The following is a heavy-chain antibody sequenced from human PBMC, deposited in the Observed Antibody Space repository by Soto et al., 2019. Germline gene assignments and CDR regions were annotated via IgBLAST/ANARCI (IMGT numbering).Heavy chain of an antibody. CDR3: ARIGPYDPYYFDY. CDR2: IYYSGST. CDR1: GCSISSGGYY. J-gene: IGHJ4*02. Sequence: SETLSLTCTVSGCSISSGGYYWSWIRQHPGKGLEWIGYIYYSGSTYYNPSLKSRVTISVDTSKNQFSLKLSSVTAADTAVYYCARIGPYDPYYFDYWAREPWSPSPQ. D-gene: IGHD5-12*01. V-gene: IGHV4-31*03.